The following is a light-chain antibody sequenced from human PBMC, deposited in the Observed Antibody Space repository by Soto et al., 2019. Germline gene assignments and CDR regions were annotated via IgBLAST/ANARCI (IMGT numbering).Light chain of an antibody. CDR1: SGHGSYA. J-gene: IGLJ1*01. CDR3: QTWGTGIHYV. Sequence: QPVLTQSPSASASLGASVKLTCTLSSGHGSYAIAWHQQQPEKGPRYLMKLNSDGSHSKGDGIPDRFSGSSSGAERYLTISILQSEDEADYYCQTWGTGIHYVFGTGTKVTVL. V-gene: IGLV4-69*01. CDR2: LNSDGSH.